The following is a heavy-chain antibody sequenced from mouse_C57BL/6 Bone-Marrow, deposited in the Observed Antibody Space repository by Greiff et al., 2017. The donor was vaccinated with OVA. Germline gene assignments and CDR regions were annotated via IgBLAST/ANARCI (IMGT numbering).Heavy chain of an antibody. V-gene: IGHV1-72*01. D-gene: IGHD1-1*01. J-gene: IGHJ2*01. Sequence: QVQLKQPGAELVKPGASVKLSCKASGYTFTSYWMHWVKQRPGRGLEWIGRIDPNSGGTKYNEKFKSKATLTVDKPSSTAYMQLSSLTSEDSAVYTCARFTTVEAPFPYFDYWGQGTTLTVSS. CDR2: IDPNSGGT. CDR1: GYTFTSYW. CDR3: ARFTTVEAPFPYFDY.